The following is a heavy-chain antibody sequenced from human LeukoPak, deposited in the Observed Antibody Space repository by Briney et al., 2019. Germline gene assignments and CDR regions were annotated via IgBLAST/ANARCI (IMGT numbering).Heavy chain of an antibody. D-gene: IGHD2-21*01. V-gene: IGHV3-11*01. CDR2: ISSSGSTI. CDR1: GFTFSDYY. J-gene: IGHJ3*02. Sequence: NAGGSLRLSCAASGFTFSDYYMSWIRQAPGKGLEWVSYISSSGSTIYYADSVKGRFTISRDNAKNSLYLQMNSLRAEDTAVYYCARIERVFRDAFDIWGQGTMVTVSS. CDR3: ARIERVFRDAFDI.